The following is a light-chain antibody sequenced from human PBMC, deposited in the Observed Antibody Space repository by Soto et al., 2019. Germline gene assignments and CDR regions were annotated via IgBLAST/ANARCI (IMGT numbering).Light chain of an antibody. CDR3: QHYNSYSEA. J-gene: IGKJ1*01. CDR2: DAS. V-gene: IGKV1-33*01. Sequence: DIQMTQSPSSLSASVGDRLTITCLASQDITNSLNWYQQKPGKAPNLLIFDASNLDAGVPSRFSGSGSGTEFTLTISSLQPDDFATYYCQHYNSYSEAFGQGTKVDIK. CDR1: QDITNS.